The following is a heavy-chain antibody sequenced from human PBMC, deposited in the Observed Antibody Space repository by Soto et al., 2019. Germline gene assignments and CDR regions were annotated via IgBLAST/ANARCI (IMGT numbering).Heavy chain of an antibody. CDR2: INPNSGGT. J-gene: IGHJ4*02. D-gene: IGHD4-17*01. CDR1: GYTFTGYY. Sequence: ASVKVSCKASGYTFTGYYIHWVRQAPGQGLDWMGWINPNSGGTKYAQKFQGWVTMTRDTSISTAYMEVSRLRSDDAAVYYCARSSEVTTALGYWGQGTPVTVSS. CDR3: ARSSEVTTALGY. V-gene: IGHV1-2*04.